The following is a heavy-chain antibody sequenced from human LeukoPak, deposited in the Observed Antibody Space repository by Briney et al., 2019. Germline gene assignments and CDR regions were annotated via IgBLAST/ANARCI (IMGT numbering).Heavy chain of an antibody. CDR1: GGSISSGDYY. J-gene: IGHJ4*02. Sequence: PSETLSLTCTVSGGSISSGDYYWSWIRQPPGKGLEWIGYIYHSGRTDYNPSLKSRVVISVNPSRNQFSLKLSSVTAADTAVYYCSGESWGPYWGQGTLVTVSS. CDR2: IYHSGRT. CDR3: SGESWGPY. V-gene: IGHV4-30-4*08. D-gene: IGHD3-16*01.